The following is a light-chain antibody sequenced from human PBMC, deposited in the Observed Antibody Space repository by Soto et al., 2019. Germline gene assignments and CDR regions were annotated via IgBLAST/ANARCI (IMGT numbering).Light chain of an antibody. CDR1: SSDVGGYNY. V-gene: IGLV2-8*01. CDR2: EVS. Sequence: SALTQPPSASGSPGQSVTISCTGTSSDVGGYNYVSWYQQHPGKAPKLMIYEVSKRPSGVPDRFSGSKSGNTASLTVSGLQAEDEADYYCSSYAGNNNVVFGGGTKLTVL. J-gene: IGLJ2*01. CDR3: SSYAGNNNVV.